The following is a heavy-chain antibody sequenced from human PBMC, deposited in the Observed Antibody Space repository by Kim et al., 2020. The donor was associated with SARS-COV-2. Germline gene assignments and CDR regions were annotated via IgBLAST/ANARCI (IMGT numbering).Heavy chain of an antibody. V-gene: IGHV1-69*13. CDR1: GGTFSSYA. J-gene: IGHJ4*02. CDR3: ARDRGGDSYFDY. Sequence: SVKVSCKASGGTFSSYAISWVRQAPGQGLEWMGGIIPIFGTANYAQKFQGRVAITADESTSTAYMELSSLRSEDTAVYYCARDRGGDSYFDYWGQGTLVTVSS. D-gene: IGHD2-21*01. CDR2: IIPIFGTA.